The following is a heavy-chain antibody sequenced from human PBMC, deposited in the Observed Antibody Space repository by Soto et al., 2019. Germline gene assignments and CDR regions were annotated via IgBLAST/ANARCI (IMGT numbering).Heavy chain of an antibody. CDR1: GFTLSGYA. Sequence: DVQLPESGGGLAQPGGSPRLSWAASGFTLSGYAMDWVRQAPGKGLEYVSGISSNGVGTYYANSVQGRFTISRDNSKNTGYFQMGSMRPKDMAVYYCARRARADCDYMDFWGKGTTVTFCS. CDR2: ISSNGVGT. J-gene: IGHJ6*03. CDR3: ARRARADCDYMDF. V-gene: IGHV3-64*01. D-gene: IGHD2-21*02.